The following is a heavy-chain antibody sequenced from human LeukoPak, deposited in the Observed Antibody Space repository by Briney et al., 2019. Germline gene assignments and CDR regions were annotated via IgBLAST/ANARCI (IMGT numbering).Heavy chain of an antibody. Sequence: PGGSLRLSCAASGFTFSSYSMNWVRQAPGKGLEWVSYISSSSSTIYYADSVKGRFTISRDNAKNSLYLQMNSLRAEDTAVYYCAKDRRYGSGSYFADYYYGMDVWGQGTTVTVSS. CDR2: ISSSSSTI. CDR1: GFTFSSYS. J-gene: IGHJ6*02. D-gene: IGHD3-10*01. CDR3: AKDRRYGSGSYFADYYYGMDV. V-gene: IGHV3-48*04.